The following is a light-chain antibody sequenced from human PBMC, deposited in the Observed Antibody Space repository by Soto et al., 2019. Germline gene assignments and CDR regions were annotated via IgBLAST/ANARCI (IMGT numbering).Light chain of an antibody. Sequence: ETVMTQSPATLSVSPGERATLSCRASQSVSSNLAWYQQKTGQAPRLLIYGASTRATGIPARFSGSGSGTDFTLTISSPQSEDFAVYFCQQYKNWPPLTFGGGTKVEIK. V-gene: IGKV3-15*01. CDR2: GAS. J-gene: IGKJ4*01. CDR3: QQYKNWPPLT. CDR1: QSVSSN.